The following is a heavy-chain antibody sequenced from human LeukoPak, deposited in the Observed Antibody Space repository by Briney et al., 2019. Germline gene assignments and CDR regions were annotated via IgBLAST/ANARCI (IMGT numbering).Heavy chain of an antibody. V-gene: IGHV4-38-2*01. D-gene: IGHD2-15*01. CDR3: ARLDIVVVVAATGGYYFDY. Sequence: KPSETLSLTCAVSGYSISSGYYWGWIRQPPGKGLEWIGSIYHSGSTYYNPSLKSRVTISVDMSKNQFSLKLSSVTAADTAVYYCARLDIVVVVAATGGYYFDYWGQGTLVTVSS. CDR2: IYHSGST. CDR1: GYSISSGYY. J-gene: IGHJ4*02.